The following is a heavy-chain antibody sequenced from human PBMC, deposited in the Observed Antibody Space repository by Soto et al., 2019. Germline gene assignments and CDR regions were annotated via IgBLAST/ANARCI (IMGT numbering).Heavy chain of an antibody. D-gene: IGHD3-10*01. CDR3: ARGSSGSYYKFLYHCDRKDV. J-gene: IGHJ6*02. CDR2: ISAYNGNT. V-gene: IGHV1-18*01. CDR1: GYTFTSYG. Sequence: ASVKVSCKASGYTFTSYGISWVRQAPGQGLEWMGWISAYNGNTNYAQKLQGRVTMTTDTSTSTAYMELRSLRSDDTAVYYCARGSSGSYYKFLYHCDRKDVWAQRTTVTVSS.